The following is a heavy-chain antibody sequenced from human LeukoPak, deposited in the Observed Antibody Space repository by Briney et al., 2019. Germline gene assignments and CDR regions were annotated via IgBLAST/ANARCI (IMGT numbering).Heavy chain of an antibody. CDR3: ARRFCSSVSCYDDDAFDV. CDR2: ISGNNGKI. V-gene: IGHV1-18*01. D-gene: IGHD2-2*01. Sequence: GASVKVSCTASGHTFVSYGISWVRQAPGQGLEWMGWISGNNGKINYAQKFQGRVTMTTDTSTSTAYLELRSLTSEDTAVYYCARRFCSSVSCYDDDAFDVWGQGTLVTVSS. CDR1: GHTFVSYG. J-gene: IGHJ3*01.